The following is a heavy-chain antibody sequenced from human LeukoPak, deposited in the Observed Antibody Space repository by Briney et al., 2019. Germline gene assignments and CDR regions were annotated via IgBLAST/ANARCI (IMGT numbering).Heavy chain of an antibody. CDR2: INPNSGGT. V-gene: IGHV1-2*02. CDR3: ARDRRGYNYGGRGIDY. J-gene: IGHJ4*02. CDR1: GYTFTGYY. Sequence: GASVNVSCKASGYTFTGYYMHWVRQAPGQGLEWMGWINPNSGGTNYAQKFQGRVTMTRDTSISTAYMELSRLRSDDTAVYYCARDRRGYNYGGRGIDYWGQGTLVTVSS. D-gene: IGHD5-18*01.